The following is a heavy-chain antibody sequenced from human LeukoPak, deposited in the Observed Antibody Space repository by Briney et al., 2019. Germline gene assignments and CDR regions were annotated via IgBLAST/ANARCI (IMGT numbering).Heavy chain of an antibody. V-gene: IGHV7-4-1*02. D-gene: IGHD6-19*01. CDR2: INTNTGNS. Sequence: ASVKVSCKASGYTFTSYAMNWVRQAPGQGLEWMGWINTNTGNSTYAQGFTGRFVFSLDTSVSTAYLQISSLKAEDTAVYYCARDLGSGWYSDAFDIWGQGTMVTVSS. J-gene: IGHJ3*02. CDR3: ARDLGSGWYSDAFDI. CDR1: GYTFTSYA.